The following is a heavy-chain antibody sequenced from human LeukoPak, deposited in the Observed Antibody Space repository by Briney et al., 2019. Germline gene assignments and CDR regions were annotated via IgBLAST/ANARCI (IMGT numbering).Heavy chain of an antibody. J-gene: IGHJ4*02. D-gene: IGHD3-22*01. CDR2: ISDRGRRT. V-gene: IGHV3-23*01. CDR3: AKRGVVIRVILVGFHKEAYYFDS. Sequence: GGSLRLSCAVSGITLSNYGMSWVRQAPGKGLEWVAGISDRGRRTNYADSVKGRFTISTDHPKNTLYLQMNSLRAEDTAVYFCAKRGVVIRVILVGFHKEAYYFDSWGQGALVTVSS. CDR1: GITLSNYG.